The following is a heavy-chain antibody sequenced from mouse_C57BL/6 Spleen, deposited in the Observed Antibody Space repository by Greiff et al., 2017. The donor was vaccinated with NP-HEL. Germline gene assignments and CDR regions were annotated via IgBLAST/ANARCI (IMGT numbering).Heavy chain of an antibody. V-gene: IGHV1-78*01. Sequence: VQLQQSDAELVKPGASVKISCKVSGYTFTDHTIHWMKQRPEQGLEWIGYIYPRDGSTKYNEKFKGKATLTADISSSTAYMQLNSLTSEDSAVYCCARSSYDGYYPFAYWGQGTLVTVSA. CDR1: GYTFTDHT. D-gene: IGHD2-3*01. CDR2: IYPRDGST. J-gene: IGHJ3*01. CDR3: ARSSYDGYYPFAY.